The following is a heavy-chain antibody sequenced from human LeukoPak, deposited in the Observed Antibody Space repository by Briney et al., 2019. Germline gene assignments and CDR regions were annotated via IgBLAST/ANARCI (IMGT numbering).Heavy chain of an antibody. D-gene: IGHD5-12*01. J-gene: IGHJ6*02. CDR3: VRGRDIVATAPYYYYGMDV. V-gene: IGHV3-7*04. Sequence: PGGSLRLSCAASGFTFGAYWMNWVRQAPGKGLEWVANIWQGESGAHYVDSVTGRFIISGYSAKTSLYLQMNNLRAEDSAVYYCVRGRDIVATAPYYYYGMDVWGQGTTVTVSS. CDR1: GFTFGAYW. CDR2: IWQGESGA.